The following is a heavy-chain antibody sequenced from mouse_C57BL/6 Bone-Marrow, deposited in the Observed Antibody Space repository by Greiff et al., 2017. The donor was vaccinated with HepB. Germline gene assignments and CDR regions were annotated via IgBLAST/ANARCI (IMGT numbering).Heavy chain of an antibody. CDR3: ARTLGYFYY. D-gene: IGHD4-1*01. CDR2: INPNNGGT. CDR1: GYTFTDYY. J-gene: IGHJ2*01. Sequence: EVQLQQSGPELVKPGASVKISCKASGYTFTDYYINWVKQSHGKSLEWIGDINPNNGGTSYNQKFKGKATLTVDKSSSTAYMELRSLTSEDSAVYYCARTLGYFYYWGQGTTLTVSS. V-gene: IGHV1-26*01.